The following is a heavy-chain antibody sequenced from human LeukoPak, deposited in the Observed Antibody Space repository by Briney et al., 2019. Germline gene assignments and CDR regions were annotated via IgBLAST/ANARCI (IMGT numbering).Heavy chain of an antibody. D-gene: IGHD1-20*01. CDR3: AKDQFITGTTSH. Sequence: GGSLRLSCAASGFTFTSYAMNWVRQAPGKGLEWVSAISGSGVSTFYADSVKGRFTISRDNSKNTLYLQMNSLRAEDTAVYYCAKDQFITGTTSHWGQGTLVTVSS. J-gene: IGHJ4*02. CDR2: ISGSGVST. V-gene: IGHV3-23*01. CDR1: GFTFTSYA.